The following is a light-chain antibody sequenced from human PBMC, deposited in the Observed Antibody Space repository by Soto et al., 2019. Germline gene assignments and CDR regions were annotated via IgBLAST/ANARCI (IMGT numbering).Light chain of an antibody. V-gene: IGKV3-20*01. CDR3: QQYGNSPPYT. CDR1: QSVASSY. CDR2: GAS. Sequence: DIVLTQSPGTLSLSPGERATLSCRASQSVASSYLTWYQQKPGQAPRLLIYGASTRATGIPDRFSGSGSGTSFTRTISRLEPEDFAVYYCQQYGNSPPYTFGQGTKLEIK. J-gene: IGKJ2*01.